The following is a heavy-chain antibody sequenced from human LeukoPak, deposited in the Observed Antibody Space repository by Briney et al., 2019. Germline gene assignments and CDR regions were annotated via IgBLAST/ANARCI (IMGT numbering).Heavy chain of an antibody. CDR1: GFTFSSYA. D-gene: IGHD1-26*01. CDR3: AKDRSFVGAYDAFDI. Sequence: AGGSLRLSCAASGFTFSSYAMSWVRQAPGKGLEWVSAISGSGGSTYYADSVKGRFTISRDNSKNTLYLQMNSLRAEDTAVYYCAKDRSFVGAYDAFDIWGQGTMVTVSS. CDR2: ISGSGGST. J-gene: IGHJ3*02. V-gene: IGHV3-23*01.